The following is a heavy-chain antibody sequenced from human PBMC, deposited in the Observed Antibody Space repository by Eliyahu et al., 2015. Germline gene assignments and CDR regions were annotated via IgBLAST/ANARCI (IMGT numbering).Heavy chain of an antibody. D-gene: IGHD4-23*01. J-gene: IGHJ4*02. CDR2: IWYDGSNQ. V-gene: IGHV3-33*01. Sequence: QVQLVESGGGVVQPGRSLRLXCAASXFIFSDSAMHWVRQAPGKGLEWVAIIWYDGSNQYYADSVKGRFTISRDNSKNTVSLQMNSLRGEDTAIYYCARDHDYSGNYLEDWGQGTLVAVSS. CDR3: ARDHDYSGNYLED. CDR1: XFIFSDSA.